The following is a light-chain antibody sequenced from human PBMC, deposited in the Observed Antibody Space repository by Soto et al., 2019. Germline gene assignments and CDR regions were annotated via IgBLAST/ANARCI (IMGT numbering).Light chain of an antibody. Sequence: IVLTQSRGTLSLSPGERATLSCRASQSVNSNYLAWYQQKPGQAPRVLIYGASSRATGIPDRFSGSGSGTDFTLTISRLEPEDFAVYYCQQYGSSPLTFGQGTKVDIK. CDR1: QSVNSNY. CDR2: GAS. V-gene: IGKV3-20*01. CDR3: QQYGSSPLT. J-gene: IGKJ1*01.